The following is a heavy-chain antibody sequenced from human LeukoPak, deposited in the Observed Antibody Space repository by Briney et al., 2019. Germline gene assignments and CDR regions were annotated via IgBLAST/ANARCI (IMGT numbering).Heavy chain of an antibody. CDR1: GFTFSSYW. D-gene: IGHD3-3*02. Sequence: GGSLRLSCAASGFTFSSYWMHWVRQAPGKGLVWVSRITSDGSSTSYADSVKGRFTISRDNAKNTLYLQMNSLRAEDTAVYYCARAARPSIPGLYYYYYYMDVWGKGTTVTVSS. J-gene: IGHJ6*03. CDR3: ARAARPSIPGLYYYYYYMDV. CDR2: ITSDGSST. V-gene: IGHV3-74*01.